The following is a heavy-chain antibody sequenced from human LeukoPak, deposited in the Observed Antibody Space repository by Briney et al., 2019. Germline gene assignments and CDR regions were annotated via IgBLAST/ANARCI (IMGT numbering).Heavy chain of an antibody. V-gene: IGHV3-64D*06. CDR2: ISNNGGNT. CDR3: VKAAGSWYGYFDY. J-gene: IGHJ4*02. D-gene: IGHD6-13*01. Sequence: GGSLRLSCSASGFIFNNYAIHWVRQAPGKGLEYVSTISNNGGNTNYADSVKGRFTISRDNSKDTVYLQMSTLRAEDTAVYYCVKAAGSWYGYFDYWGQGTLVTVSS. CDR1: GFIFNNYA.